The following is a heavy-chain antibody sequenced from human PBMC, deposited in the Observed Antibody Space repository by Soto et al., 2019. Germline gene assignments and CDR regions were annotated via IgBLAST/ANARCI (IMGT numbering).Heavy chain of an antibody. CDR1: GGSISSGDYY. J-gene: IGHJ6*02. D-gene: IGHD4-17*01. Sequence: PSETLSLTCTVSGGSISSGDYYWSWIRQPPGKGLEWIGYIYYSGSTYYNPSLKSRVTISVDTSKNQFSLKLSSVTAADTAVYYCSRDSTVPPYYYYGMDVWGQGTTVTVSS. CDR2: IYYSGST. CDR3: SRDSTVPPYYYYGMDV. V-gene: IGHV4-30-4*01.